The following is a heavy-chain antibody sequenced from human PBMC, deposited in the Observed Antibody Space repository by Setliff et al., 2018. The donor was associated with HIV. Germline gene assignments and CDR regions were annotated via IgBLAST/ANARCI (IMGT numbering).Heavy chain of an antibody. V-gene: IGHV3-74*01. CDR2: ISNDGTRT. CDR3: VTSPNIVSR. CDR1: GFTFSSYW. Sequence: GGSLRLSCAASGFTFSSYWMHWVRQAPGKGLVWVSHISNDGTRTNYADSVKGRFSVSRDNAKNTLYLQMNNLRAEDTAVYYCVTSPNIVSRWGQGTLVTVSS. D-gene: IGHD5-12*01. J-gene: IGHJ4*02.